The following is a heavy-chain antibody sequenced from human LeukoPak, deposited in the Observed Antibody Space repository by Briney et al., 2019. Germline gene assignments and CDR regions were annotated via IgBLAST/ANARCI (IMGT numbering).Heavy chain of an antibody. Sequence: GGSLRLSCAVSGFTFSSYEMNWVRQAPGKGLEWVSYISSSGSTIYYADSVKGRFTISRDNAKNSLYLQMNSLRAEDTAVYYCATGGYYYKHLYYYYMDVWGKGTTATISS. V-gene: IGHV3-48*03. D-gene: IGHD3-22*01. CDR3: ATGGYYYKHLYYYYMDV. J-gene: IGHJ6*03. CDR2: ISSSGSTI. CDR1: GFTFSSYE.